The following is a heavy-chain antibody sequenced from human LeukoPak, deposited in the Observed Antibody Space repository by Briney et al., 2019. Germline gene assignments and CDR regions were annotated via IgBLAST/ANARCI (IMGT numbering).Heavy chain of an antibody. CDR1: GFAFGSNS. V-gene: IGHV3-23*01. CDR2: ISGSGGSK. Sequence: PGGSLRLSCAVSGFAFGSNSMNWVRQTPGKGLEWVSGISGSGGSKYYADSVKGRFTISRHNSKNTLSLQMNSLRADDTAVYYCAKDCCGGDWSDAFDIWGQGTMVTVS. CDR3: AKDCCGGDWSDAFDI. J-gene: IGHJ3*02. D-gene: IGHD2-21*02.